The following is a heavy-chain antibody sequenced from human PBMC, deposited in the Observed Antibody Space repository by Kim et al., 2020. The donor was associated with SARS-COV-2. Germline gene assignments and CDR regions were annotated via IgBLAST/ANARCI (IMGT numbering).Heavy chain of an antibody. CDR3: ARATIFGASLDP. D-gene: IGHD3-3*01. J-gene: IGHJ5*02. V-gene: IGHV1-46*01. Sequence: SYAQKFQGRVTMTRDTSASTVYMELSSLRSEDTAVYYCARATIFGASLDPWGQGTLVTVSS.